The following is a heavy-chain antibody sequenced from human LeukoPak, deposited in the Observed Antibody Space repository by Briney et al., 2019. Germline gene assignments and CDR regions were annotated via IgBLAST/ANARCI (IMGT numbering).Heavy chain of an antibody. Sequence: GASVKVSCKASGYTFSSYYMHWVRQAPGQRLEWMGLINPGGDNTNYAQNFQGRVTMTSDTSARTVYMELSSLRSEDTAIYYCARIRDGYNDAYDICGQGTVVTVPS. D-gene: IGHD5-24*01. J-gene: IGHJ3*02. CDR2: INPGGDNT. CDR3: ARIRDGYNDAYDI. V-gene: IGHV1-46*01. CDR1: GYTFSSYY.